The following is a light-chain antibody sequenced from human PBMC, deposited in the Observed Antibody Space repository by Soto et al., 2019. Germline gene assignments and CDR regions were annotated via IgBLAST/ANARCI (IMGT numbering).Light chain of an antibody. CDR2: AAS. J-gene: IGKJ5*01. CDR1: QSISSS. V-gene: IGKV1-39*01. CDR3: QQSYNTPIT. Sequence: DTQMTQSPSSLSASVGDRVAITCRASQSISSSLNWYQWKPGKAPNLLIYAASSLQSGVPSRFSGSESGTDFTLTISNLQPEDSAIYFCQQSYNTPITFGQGTRLEI.